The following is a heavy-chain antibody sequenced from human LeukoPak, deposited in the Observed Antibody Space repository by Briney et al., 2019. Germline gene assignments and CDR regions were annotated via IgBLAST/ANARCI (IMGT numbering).Heavy chain of an antibody. CDR1: GNSFISDY. J-gene: IGHJ5*02. CDR2: IIPSSDTT. Sequence: GASVKVSCKASGNSFISDYMHWVRQAPGQGLEWMGRIIPSSDTTHYAQKFQGRVTITRDTSTTTVYMVLNSLRSDDTAVYYCARGDEGYSYGERWFDPWGQGTLVTVSS. V-gene: IGHV1-46*01. CDR3: ARGDEGYSYGERWFDP. D-gene: IGHD5-18*01.